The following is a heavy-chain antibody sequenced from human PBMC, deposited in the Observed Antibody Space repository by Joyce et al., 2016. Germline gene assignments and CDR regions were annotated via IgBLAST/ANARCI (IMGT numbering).Heavy chain of an antibody. J-gene: IGHJ4*02. V-gene: IGHV1-18*01. D-gene: IGHD3-16*01. Sequence: QVQLVQSGAQVMKPGASLKVSCKGSGYTFNTYGITWVRQAPGQGLEWMGWINTYNGNTNYAQDLQDRVTMTTDTSTSTAYMELRSLRSDETAVYYCARTITWGYFDSWGQGTLVTVSS. CDR3: ARTITWGYFDS. CDR1: GYTFNTYG. CDR2: INTYNGNT.